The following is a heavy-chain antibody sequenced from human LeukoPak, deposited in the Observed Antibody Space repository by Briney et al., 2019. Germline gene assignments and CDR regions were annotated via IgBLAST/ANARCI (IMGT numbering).Heavy chain of an antibody. J-gene: IGHJ6*02. CDR2: INQDGHEK. CDR1: GFTFSSYG. V-gene: IGHV3-7*05. CDR3: VRDMDV. Sequence: GGSLRLSCVTSGFTFSSYGMTWVRQAPGKGLEWVANINQDGHEKNYVDSVKGRFTMSRDNPKNSVYLQMNSLRAEDTAVYFCVRDMDVWAQGTTVTVSS.